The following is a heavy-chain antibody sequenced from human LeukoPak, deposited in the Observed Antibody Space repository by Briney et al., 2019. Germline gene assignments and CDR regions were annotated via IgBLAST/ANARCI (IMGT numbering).Heavy chain of an antibody. CDR3: ARDCSSTSCSYGMDV. CDR1: GGSFSGYY. Sequence: SETLSLTCAVYGGSFSGYYWSWIRQPPGKGLEWIGEINHSGSTNYNPFLKSRLTISVDTSKNQFSLKLSSVTAADTAVYYCARDCSSTSCSYGMDVWGQGTTVTVSS. V-gene: IGHV4-34*01. J-gene: IGHJ6*02. D-gene: IGHD2-2*01. CDR2: INHSGST.